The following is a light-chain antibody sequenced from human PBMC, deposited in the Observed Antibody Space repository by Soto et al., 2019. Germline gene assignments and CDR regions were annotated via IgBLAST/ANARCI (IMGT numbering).Light chain of an antibody. V-gene: IGLV2-14*01. Sequence: QSVLTQPASVSGSPGQSITISCTGTSSDVGGYNYVSWYQQHPGKAPKLMIYDVSNRPSGVSNRFSGSKSGNTASLTISGLQAEDEADYYCSSYTSSSTPYVLFGGGTKLT. CDR1: SSDVGGYNY. J-gene: IGLJ2*01. CDR2: DVS. CDR3: SSYTSSSTPYVL.